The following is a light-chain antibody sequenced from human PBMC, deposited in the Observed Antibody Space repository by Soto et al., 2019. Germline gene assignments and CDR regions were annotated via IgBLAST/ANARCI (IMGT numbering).Light chain of an antibody. J-gene: IGKJ1*01. Sequence: EIVLTQSPATLSLSPGERATLSCRASQSVSSSLAWYQQKPGQAPRLLIYDASNRATGIPPRFSGSGSGTDFTLTISRLEPEDFAVYDCQQRSNWLWTFGQGTKVEIK. CDR1: QSVSSS. V-gene: IGKV3-11*01. CDR2: DAS. CDR3: QQRSNWLWT.